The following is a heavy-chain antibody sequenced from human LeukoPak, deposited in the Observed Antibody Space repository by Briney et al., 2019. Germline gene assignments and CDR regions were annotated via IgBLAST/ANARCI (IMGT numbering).Heavy chain of an antibody. D-gene: IGHD6-6*01. J-gene: IGHJ6*03. CDR2: TYYRAKWYN. CDR1: GDSFSSNSAA. CDR3: ARGSGIAVRRYYYYYYMDV. Sequence: SQTLSLTCAISGDSFSSNSAAWNWIRQSPSRGLEWLGRTYYRAKWYNDYAVSVKSRITINPDTSKNQFYLQLNSVTPEDTAVYYCARGSGIAVRRYYYYYYMDVWGKGTTVTVSS. V-gene: IGHV6-1*01.